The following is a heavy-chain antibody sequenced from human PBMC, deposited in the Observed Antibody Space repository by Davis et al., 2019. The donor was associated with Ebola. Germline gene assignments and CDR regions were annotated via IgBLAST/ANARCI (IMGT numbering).Heavy chain of an antibody. CDR2: IKQDGGGK. V-gene: IGHV3-7*01. Sequence: PGGSPRLSCEASGLTFSTYGMSWVRQAPGKGLEGVANIKQDGGGKYYVDSVKGRFTISRDNTKNSLYLQMNSLRAEDTATYSCVSKTPAGFNFDHWGQGAPVTVSS. J-gene: IGHJ4*02. CDR1: GLTFSTYG. D-gene: IGHD6-13*01. CDR3: VSKTPAGFNFDH.